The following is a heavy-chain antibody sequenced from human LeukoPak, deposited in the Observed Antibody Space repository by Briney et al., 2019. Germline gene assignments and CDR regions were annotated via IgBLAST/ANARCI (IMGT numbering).Heavy chain of an antibody. CDR2: VDPEDGET. CDR3: ARTKRGGSNLVN. Sequence: GASVKVSCKASGYTFTDYYMHWVQQAPGKGLEWMGRVDPEDGETIYAEQFQGRVTITADTSTDTAYMELSSLRSEDTAVYYCARTKRGGSNLVNWGQGTLVTVSS. D-gene: IGHD1-26*01. J-gene: IGHJ4*02. V-gene: IGHV1-69-2*01. CDR1: GYTFTDYY.